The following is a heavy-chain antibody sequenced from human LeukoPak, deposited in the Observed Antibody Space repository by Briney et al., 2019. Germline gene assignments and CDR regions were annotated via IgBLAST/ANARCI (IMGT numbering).Heavy chain of an antibody. CDR2: INPNSGGT. Sequence: PGASVKVSCKASGYTFTGYYMHWVRQAPGQGLEWMGWINPNSGGTNYAQKFQGRVTMTRDTSISTAYMELSRLRSDDTAVYYCARLRFVVVPAAHNWFDPWGQGTLVTVSS. D-gene: IGHD2-2*01. CDR1: GYTFTGYY. V-gene: IGHV1-2*02. J-gene: IGHJ5*02. CDR3: ARLRFVVVPAAHNWFDP.